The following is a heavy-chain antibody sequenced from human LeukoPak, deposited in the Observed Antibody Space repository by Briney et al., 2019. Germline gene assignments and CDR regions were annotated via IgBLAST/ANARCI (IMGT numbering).Heavy chain of an antibody. CDR1: GFTFSNYW. CDR2: IHSDGTRA. V-gene: IGHV3-74*01. CDR3: HFAPTPGY. Sequence: GGSLRLSCAASGFTFSNYWMNWVRQAPGKGPVWVSRIHSDGTRATYADSVKGRFTISRDNAKNTLYLQMNSLRAEDTAVYYCHFAPTPGYWGQGTLVTVSS. J-gene: IGHJ4*02.